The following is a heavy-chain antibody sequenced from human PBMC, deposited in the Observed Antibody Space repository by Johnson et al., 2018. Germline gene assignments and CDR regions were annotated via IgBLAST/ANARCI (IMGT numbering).Heavy chain of an antibody. Sequence: QVQLQESGPGLMKPSQTLSLTCSVSGGSISSGGYYWSWVRQRPGKGLEWIGHVYYTGTTYYNPSLKSRVTISIDSSKNQPSLELSSVAAADRARYYCARGSCSGGTCFSPTYYGMDVWGQGTTVT. J-gene: IGHJ6*02. D-gene: IGHD2-15*01. CDR1: GGSISSGGYY. CDR2: VYYTGTT. V-gene: IGHV4-31*03. CDR3: ARGSCSGGTCFSPTYYGMDV.